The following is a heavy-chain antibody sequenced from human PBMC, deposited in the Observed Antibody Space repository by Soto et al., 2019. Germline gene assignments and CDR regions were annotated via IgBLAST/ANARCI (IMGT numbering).Heavy chain of an antibody. V-gene: IGHV1-18*01. D-gene: IGHD2-2*01. CDR1: GYTFTTFG. CDR2: ISTYNSNT. Sequence: ASVKVSCKASGYTFTTFGISCVRQAPGQGLEWMGWISTYNSNTNYAQKVQGRLTMTTDTSTSTAYMELRSLTSDDTAVYYCAMAFCSSSNCDNWFDPWGQGTLVTVS. CDR3: AMAFCSSSNCDNWFDP. J-gene: IGHJ5*02.